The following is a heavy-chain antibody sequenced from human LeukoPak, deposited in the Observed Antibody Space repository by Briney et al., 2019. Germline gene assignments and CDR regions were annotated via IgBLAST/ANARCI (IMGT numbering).Heavy chain of an antibody. CDR2: ISSSSSYI. CDR1: GFTFSSYS. J-gene: IGHJ4*02. V-gene: IGHV3-21*01. CDR3: ARDYVWGSYRFTNFDY. Sequence: GGSLRLSCAASGFTFSSYSMNWVRQAPGKGLEWVSSISSSSSYIYYADSVKGRFTISRDNAKNSLYLQMNSLRAEDTAVYYCARDYVWGSYRFTNFDYWGQGTLVTVSS. D-gene: IGHD3-16*02.